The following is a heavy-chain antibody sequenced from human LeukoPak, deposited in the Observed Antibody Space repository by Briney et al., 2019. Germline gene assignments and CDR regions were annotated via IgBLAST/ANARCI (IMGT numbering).Heavy chain of an antibody. Sequence: GASVKVSCKASGYTFTTYYMHWVRQAPGQGLEWMGIISPSDGTTTYAQKFQGRVAMTRDTSTSTAYMELSSLTSEDTAVYYCARGLGSGSYYGAWGQGTLVTVSS. CDR2: ISPSDGTT. V-gene: IGHV1-46*01. CDR3: ARGLGSGSYYGA. CDR1: GYTFTTYY. D-gene: IGHD3-10*01. J-gene: IGHJ5*02.